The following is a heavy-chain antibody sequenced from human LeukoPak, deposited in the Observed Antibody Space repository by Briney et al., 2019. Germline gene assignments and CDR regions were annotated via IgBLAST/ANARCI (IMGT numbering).Heavy chain of an antibody. CDR3: ARDRAEYYDFWSGDYLDY. D-gene: IGHD3-3*01. J-gene: IGHJ4*02. V-gene: IGHV3-21*01. CDR2: ISSSSSYI. CDR1: GFTFSNYS. Sequence: GGSLRLSCAASGFTFSNYSMNWVRQAPGKGLEWVSSISSSSSYIYYADSVKGRFTISRDNAKNSLYLQMNSLRAEDTAVYYCARDRAEYYDFWSGDYLDYWGQGTLVTVSS.